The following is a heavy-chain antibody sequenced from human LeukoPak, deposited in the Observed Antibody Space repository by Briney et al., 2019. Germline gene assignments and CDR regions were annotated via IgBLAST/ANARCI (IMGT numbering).Heavy chain of an antibody. D-gene: IGHD4-17*01. CDR2: IYYSGST. V-gene: IGHV4-59*01. Sequence: SETLSLTCTVSGGSISSYYWSWIRQPPGKGLEWIGYIYYSGSTNYNPSLKSRVTISVDTSKNQFSLKLSSVTAADTAVYYCARGYYGAYADYWGQGTLVTVSS. CDR3: ARGYYGAYADY. J-gene: IGHJ4*02. CDR1: GGSISSYY.